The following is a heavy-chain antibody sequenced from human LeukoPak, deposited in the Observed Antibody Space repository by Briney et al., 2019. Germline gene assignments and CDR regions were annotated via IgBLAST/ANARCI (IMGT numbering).Heavy chain of an antibody. CDR1: GFNVSSSY. V-gene: IGHV3-23*01. Sequence: PGGSLRLACAAAGFNVSSSYMSWVRQAPGKGLEWVSAISGSGGSTYYADSVKGRFTISRDNSKNTLYLQMNSLRAEDTAVYYCAKDTYYYGSGSYFDYWGQGTLVTVSS. CDR2: ISGSGGST. CDR3: AKDTYYYGSGSYFDY. D-gene: IGHD3-10*01. J-gene: IGHJ4*02.